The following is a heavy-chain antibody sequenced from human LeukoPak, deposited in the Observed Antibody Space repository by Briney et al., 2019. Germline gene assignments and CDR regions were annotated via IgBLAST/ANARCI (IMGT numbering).Heavy chain of an antibody. CDR2: INPNSGGT. D-gene: IGHD3-22*01. Sequence: GASVKVSCKASGYTFTGYYMHWVRQAPGQGLEWMGWINPNSGGTNYAQKFQGRVTMTRDTSISTAYMELSRLRSDDTAVYYCARARGLYYYDSSGYRPNAFDIWGQGTMVTVSS. J-gene: IGHJ3*02. CDR1: GYTFTGYY. CDR3: ARARGLYYYDSSGYRPNAFDI. V-gene: IGHV1-2*02.